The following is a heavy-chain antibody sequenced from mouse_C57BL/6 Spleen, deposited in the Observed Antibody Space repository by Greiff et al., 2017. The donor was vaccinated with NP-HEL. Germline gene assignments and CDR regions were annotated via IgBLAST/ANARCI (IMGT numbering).Heavy chain of an antibody. CDR1: GYTFTDYY. CDR2: INPNNGGT. J-gene: IGHJ4*01. Sequence: EVQLQQSGPELVKPGASVKISCKASGYTFTDYYMNWVKQSHGKSLEWIGDINPNNGGTSYNQKFKGKATLTVDKSSSTAYMELRSLTSEDSAVYYCARGNDGYAMDYWGQGTSVTVSS. V-gene: IGHV1-26*01. D-gene: IGHD2-3*01. CDR3: ARGNDGYAMDY.